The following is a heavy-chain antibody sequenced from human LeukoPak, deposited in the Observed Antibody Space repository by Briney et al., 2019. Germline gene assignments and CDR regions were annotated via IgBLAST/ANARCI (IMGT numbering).Heavy chain of an antibody. CDR3: ARRPPYYGSGSYYYYYYMDV. J-gene: IGHJ6*03. Sequence: PSETLSLTCTVSGGSISSSSYYWGWIRQPPGKGLEWIGSIYYSGSTYYNPSLKSRVTISVDTSKNQFSLKLSSVTAADTAVYYCARRPPYYGSGSYYYYYYMDVWGKGTTVTVSS. D-gene: IGHD3-10*01. V-gene: IGHV4-39*07. CDR1: GGSISSSSYY. CDR2: IYYSGST.